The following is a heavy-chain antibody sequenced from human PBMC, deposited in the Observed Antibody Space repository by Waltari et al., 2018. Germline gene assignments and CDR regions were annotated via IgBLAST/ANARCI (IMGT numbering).Heavy chain of an antibody. D-gene: IGHD3-3*01. J-gene: IGHJ4*02. CDR2: ISSSSSAI. CDR1: GFTFSTYS. CDR3: ARDGGDYDFWSGYYTTFDY. Sequence: CAASGFTFSTYSMNWVRQAPGKGLEWVSYISSSSSAIYYADSVKGRFTISRDNAKNLIYLQMNSLRAEDTAVYYCARDGGDYDFWSGYYTTFDYWGQGTLVTVSS. V-gene: IGHV3-48*01.